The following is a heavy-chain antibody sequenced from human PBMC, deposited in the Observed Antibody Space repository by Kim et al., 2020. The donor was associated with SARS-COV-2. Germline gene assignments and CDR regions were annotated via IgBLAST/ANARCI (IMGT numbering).Heavy chain of an antibody. CDR3: ARSKHVSTFYYASSGYRPFDS. V-gene: IGHV4-34*01. J-gene: IGHJ4*02. Sequence: SETLSLTCAVYGGSFSGYYWSWIRQPPGKGLEWIGEINHSGSTNYNPSLKSRVTISVDTSKNQVSLKLSSVTAADTAVYYCARSKHVSTFYYASSGYRPFDSWGQGTRVTVSS. CDR2: INHSGST. D-gene: IGHD3-22*01. CDR1: GGSFSGYY.